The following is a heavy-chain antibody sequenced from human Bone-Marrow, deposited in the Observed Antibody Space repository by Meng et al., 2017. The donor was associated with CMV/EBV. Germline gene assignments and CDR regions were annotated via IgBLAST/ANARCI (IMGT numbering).Heavy chain of an antibody. J-gene: IGHJ4*02. D-gene: IGHD2-2*01. V-gene: IGHV3-74*01. CDR3: ARVSGYCSSTSCYPCFDY. CDR1: GFTFSSYW. CDR2: INSDGSST. Sequence: GESLKISCAASGFTFSSYWMHWVRQAPGKGLVWVSRINSDGSSTSYADSVKGRFTISRDNAKYTLYLQMNSLRAEDTAVYYCARVSGYCSSTSCYPCFDYWGQGTLVTVSS.